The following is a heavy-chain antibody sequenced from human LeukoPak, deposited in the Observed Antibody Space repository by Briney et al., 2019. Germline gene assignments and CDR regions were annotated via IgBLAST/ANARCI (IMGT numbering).Heavy chain of an antibody. CDR1: GYTFSGYF. V-gene: IGHV1-2*02. D-gene: IGHD1-26*01. Sequence: ASVKVSCKASGYTFSGYFMHLVRQAPGQGLEWVGWIYPNSGGTKYAQKFQGRVTMTRDTSISTIYMELSSLRSDDTAVYYCARFSGSSNFDYWGQGTLVTVPS. J-gene: IGHJ4*02. CDR2: IYPNSGGT. CDR3: ARFSGSSNFDY.